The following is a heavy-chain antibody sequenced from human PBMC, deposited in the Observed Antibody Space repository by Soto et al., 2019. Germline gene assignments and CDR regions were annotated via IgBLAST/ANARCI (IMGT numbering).Heavy chain of an antibody. J-gene: IGHJ4*02. CDR3: ARSAGVVDGDEY. V-gene: IGHV1-18*01. CDR1: GYTFSNYG. Sequence: QVQLVQSGAEVKKPGASVKVSCKASGYTFSNYGISWVRQAPGQGPEWMGWINVYNGKTNYAQKLQGRVTMTTDTATNTISMELRSLKSDDTAVYYCARSAGVVDGDEYWGQGTMVTVSA. D-gene: IGHD3-10*01. CDR2: INVYNGKT.